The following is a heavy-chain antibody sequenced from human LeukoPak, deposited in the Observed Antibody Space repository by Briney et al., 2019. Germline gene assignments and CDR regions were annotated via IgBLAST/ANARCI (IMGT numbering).Heavy chain of an antibody. Sequence: VSVKVSCKASGYTFTSYYMHWVRQAPGQGLEWMGVINPSGGSTSYAQKFQGRVTMTRDTSTSTVYMELSSLRSEDTAVYYCARDRVLYDYDSSGFYQGAFDFWGQGTMVTVSS. CDR3: ARDRVLYDYDSSGFYQGAFDF. V-gene: IGHV1-46*01. D-gene: IGHD3-22*01. CDR1: GYTFTSYY. J-gene: IGHJ3*01. CDR2: INPSGGST.